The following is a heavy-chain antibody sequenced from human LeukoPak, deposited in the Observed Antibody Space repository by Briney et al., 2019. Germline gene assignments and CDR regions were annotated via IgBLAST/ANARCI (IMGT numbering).Heavy chain of an antibody. V-gene: IGHV3-53*01. CDR2: IYSGGST. J-gene: IGHJ4*02. Sequence: GGSLRLSCAASGFTVSSNYMSWVRQAPGKGLEWVSVIYSGGSTYDADSVKGRFTISGDNSKNTLYLQMNSLRAEDTAVYYCARTSIQIRQWLVDYFFDYWGQGTLVTVSS. CDR3: ARTSIQIRQWLVDYFFDY. CDR1: GFTVSSNY. D-gene: IGHD6-19*01.